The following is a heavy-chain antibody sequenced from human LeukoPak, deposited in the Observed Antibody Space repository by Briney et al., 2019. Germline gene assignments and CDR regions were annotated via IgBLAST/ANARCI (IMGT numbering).Heavy chain of an antibody. V-gene: IGHV1-24*01. Sequence: ASVKVSCKVSGYTLTELSMHWVRQAPGKGLEWMGGFDPEGGETIYAQKFQGRVTMTRDMSTSTVYMELSSLRSEDTAVYYCARGKYCTNGVCPDAFDIWGQGTMVTVSS. D-gene: IGHD2-8*01. CDR1: GYTLTELS. J-gene: IGHJ3*02. CDR2: FDPEGGET. CDR3: ARGKYCTNGVCPDAFDI.